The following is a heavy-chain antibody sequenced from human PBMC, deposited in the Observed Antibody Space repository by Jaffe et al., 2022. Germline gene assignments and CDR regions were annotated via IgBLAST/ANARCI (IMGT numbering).Heavy chain of an antibody. CDR3: ARRELSSTSCYDY. CDR2: IYHSGST. D-gene: IGHD2-2*01. J-gene: IGHJ4*02. CDR1: GYSISSGYY. V-gene: IGHV4-38-2*01. Sequence: QVQLQESGPGLVKPSETLSLTCAVSGYSISSGYYWGWIRQPPGKGLEWIGSIYHSGSTYYNPSLKSRVTISVDTSKNQFSLKLSSVTAADTAVYYCARRELSSTSCYDYWGQGTLVTVSS.